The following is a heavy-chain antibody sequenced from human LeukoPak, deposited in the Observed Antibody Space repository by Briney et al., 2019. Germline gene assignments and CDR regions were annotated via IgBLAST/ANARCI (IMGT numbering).Heavy chain of an antibody. J-gene: IGHJ4*02. D-gene: IGHD3-10*01. Sequence: PGGSLRLSCVASGFTLSNYWMSWVRQAPGQGLEWVANIKEDGSEKYYVGSVKGRFTISRDNAKNPVYLHMDSLRAEDTAVYYCAKGIMDPYGSGSVRFDYWGQGTLVTVSS. CDR2: IKEDGSEK. V-gene: IGHV3-7*03. CDR1: GFTLSNYW. CDR3: AKGIMDPYGSGSVRFDY.